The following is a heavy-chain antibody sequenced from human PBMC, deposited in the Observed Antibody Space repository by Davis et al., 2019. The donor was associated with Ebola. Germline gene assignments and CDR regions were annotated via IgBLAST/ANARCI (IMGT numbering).Heavy chain of an antibody. CDR2: INHSGST. V-gene: IGHV4-34*01. CDR3: ARPLHSGSYYRWYFDL. D-gene: IGHD1-26*01. Sequence: PSETLSLTCAVYGGSFSGYYWSWIRQPPGKGLEWIGEINHSGSTNYNPSLKSRVTISVDTSKNQFSLKLSSVTAADTAVYYCARPLHSGSYYRWYFDLWGRGTLVTVSS. CDR1: GGSFSGYY. J-gene: IGHJ2*01.